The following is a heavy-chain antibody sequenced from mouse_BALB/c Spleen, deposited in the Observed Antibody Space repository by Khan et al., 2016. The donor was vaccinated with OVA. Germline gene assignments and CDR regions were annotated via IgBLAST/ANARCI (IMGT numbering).Heavy chain of an antibody. V-gene: IGHV1-26*01. CDR1: GYSFTVYY. Sequence: EVQLQQSGPDLVKPGASVKISCKASGYSFTVYYMTWVKQSHGKSPEWIGRVNPNNGDTNYNHNFKGKAILTVDKSSNTAYMELHSLTSEESAVFYCARGYEFFPYWGQGTLVTVSA. CDR2: VNPNNGDT. CDR3: ARGYEFFPY. J-gene: IGHJ3*01. D-gene: IGHD2-12*01.